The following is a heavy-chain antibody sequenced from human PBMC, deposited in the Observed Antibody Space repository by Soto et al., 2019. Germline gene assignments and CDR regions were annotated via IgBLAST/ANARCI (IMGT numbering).Heavy chain of an antibody. J-gene: IGHJ6*02. V-gene: IGHV4-61*01. CDR2: MYYTGVT. Sequence: PSETLSLTCSVSGGSVRSGNHFWNWIRQPPGRGLEWLGYMYYTGVTNYNPSLKSRVSMSVDTSKDQFSLNLTTLTAADTAVYYCARGAEPLCYYGLGVCGQGTTFTASS. D-gene: IGHD2-21*01. CDR3: ARGAEPLCYYGLGV. CDR1: GGSVRSGNHF.